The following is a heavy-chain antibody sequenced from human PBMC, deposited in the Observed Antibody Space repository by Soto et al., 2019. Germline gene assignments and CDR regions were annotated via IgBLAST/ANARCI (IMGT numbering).Heavy chain of an antibody. CDR2: IVVGSGNT. Sequence: SVKVSCKASGFTFTSSARQWVRQARGQRLEWIGWIVVGSGNTNYAQKFQERVTITRDMSTSTAYMELSSLRSEDTAVYYCAAEDDILPGDAFDIWGQGTMVTVSS. CDR1: GFTFTSSA. J-gene: IGHJ3*02. V-gene: IGHV1-58*02. D-gene: IGHD3-9*01. CDR3: AAEDDILPGDAFDI.